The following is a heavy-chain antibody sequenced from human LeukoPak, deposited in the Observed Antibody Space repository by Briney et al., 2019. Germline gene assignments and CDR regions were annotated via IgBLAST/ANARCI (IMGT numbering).Heavy chain of an antibody. CDR1: GSSFNSDY. V-gene: IGHV4-4*07. Sequence: SETLSLTCTVSGSSFNSDYWSWIRQPAGKGLEWIGRVHTSGSADYSPSLQSRVTISVDMSKKEFSLKLTSVTAADTAVYYCARDIVYLIDEDYGWGQGTLVTVSS. J-gene: IGHJ4*02. CDR2: VHTSGSA. D-gene: IGHD4-17*01. CDR3: ARDIVYLIDEDYG.